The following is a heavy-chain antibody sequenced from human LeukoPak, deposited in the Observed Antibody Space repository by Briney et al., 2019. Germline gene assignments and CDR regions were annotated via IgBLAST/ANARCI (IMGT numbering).Heavy chain of an antibody. Sequence: PGGSLRLSCAASGFIFDKYNMNWVRQAAGKGLAGISYISLSGSPIYYADSVKGRFTISRDNAKNSLYLQMNSLRAEDTAVYYCARELLNTLPLSYSMDVWGKGATVIVSS. J-gene: IGHJ6*03. CDR2: ISLSGSPI. CDR3: ARELLNTLPLSYSMDV. D-gene: IGHD4/OR15-4a*01. CDR1: GFIFDKYN. V-gene: IGHV3-48*03.